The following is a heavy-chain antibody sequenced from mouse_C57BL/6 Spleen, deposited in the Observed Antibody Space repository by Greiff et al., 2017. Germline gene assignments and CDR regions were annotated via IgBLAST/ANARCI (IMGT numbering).Heavy chain of an antibody. CDR2: INPGSGGT. D-gene: IGHD1-1*01. CDR3: AKSGPTVVAKRILFDY. V-gene: IGHV1-54*01. J-gene: IGHJ2*01. CDR1: GYAFTNYL. Sequence: QVQLQQSGAELVRPGTSVKVSCKASGYAFTNYLIEWVKQRPGQGLEWIGVINPGSGGTNYNEKFKGKATLTADKSSSTAYMQLSSLTSEDSAVYFCAKSGPTVVAKRILFDYWGQGTTLTVSS.